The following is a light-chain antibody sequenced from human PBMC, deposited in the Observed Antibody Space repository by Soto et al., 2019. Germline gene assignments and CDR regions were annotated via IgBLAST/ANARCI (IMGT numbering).Light chain of an antibody. J-gene: IGLJ2*01. V-gene: IGLV2-23*02. CDR3: CSYANSSPAV. CDR1: SSDVGNYNL. Sequence: QSALTQPASVSGSPGQSITISCTGTSSDVGNYNLVSWYQQHPGKAPKLIIYEVSKRPSGVSNRFSGSKSGNTASLTISGLQAEDEADYYCCSYANSSPAVFGGGTKVTVL. CDR2: EVS.